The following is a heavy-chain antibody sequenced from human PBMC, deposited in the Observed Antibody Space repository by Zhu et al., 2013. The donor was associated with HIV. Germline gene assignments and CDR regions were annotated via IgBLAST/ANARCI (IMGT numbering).Heavy chain of an antibody. D-gene: IGHD2-15*01. CDR3: ARRRDCSGGTCYFPVDYYYGMHV. V-gene: IGHV1-69*01. CDR2: IMPILRTP. CDR1: GGSFSSHA. J-gene: IGHJ6*02. Sequence: QVQLVQSGAEVKKPGSSVKVSCKASGGSFSSHAFSWVRQAPGQGLEWMGGIMPILRTPNYAQKFQGRVTITADESTSTAYMELSSLRSGDTAVYYCARRRDCSGGTCYFPVDYYYGMHVWGQGTTVTVSS.